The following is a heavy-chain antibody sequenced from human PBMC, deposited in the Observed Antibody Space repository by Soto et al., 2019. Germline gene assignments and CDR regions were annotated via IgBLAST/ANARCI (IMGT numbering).Heavy chain of an antibody. J-gene: IGHJ5*02. V-gene: IGHV3-53*01. CDR2: IYSGGST. D-gene: IGHD3-3*01. Sequence: GGSLRLSCAASGFTVSSNYMSWVRQAPGKGLEWVSVIYSGGSTYYADSVKGRFTISRDNSKNTLYLQMNSLRAEDTAVYYCARNTDLTTWGFDPWGQGTLVTVSS. CDR1: GFTVSSNY. CDR3: ARNTDLTTWGFDP.